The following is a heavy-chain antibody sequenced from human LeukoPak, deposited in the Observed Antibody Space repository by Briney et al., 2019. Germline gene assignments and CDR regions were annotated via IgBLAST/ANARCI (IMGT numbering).Heavy chain of an antibody. Sequence: ASVKVSCKASGYTLTSYDINWVRQATGQGLEWMGWINPNSGGTNYAQKFQGRVTMTRDTSISTAYMELSSLRSDDSAVYHCARGVSGAYYYYYMDVWGKGTTVTVSS. CDR1: GYTLTSYD. CDR3: ARGVSGAYYYYYMDV. J-gene: IGHJ6*03. V-gene: IGHV1-2*02. D-gene: IGHD1-26*01. CDR2: INPNSGGT.